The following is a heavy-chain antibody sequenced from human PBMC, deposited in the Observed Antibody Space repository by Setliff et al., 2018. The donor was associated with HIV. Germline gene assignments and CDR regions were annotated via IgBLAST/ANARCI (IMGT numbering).Heavy chain of an antibody. J-gene: IGHJ4*02. Sequence: PSETLSLTCDVSGFSISSRYYWGWIRQYPGKGLEWIGNIYHTGSSYYNLSLNDRATISLDTSKNQFSLKLNSVTAADTAVYYRARDVLDLVISVYGFWGQGIPVTVSS. V-gene: IGHV4-38-2*02. CDR2: IYHTGSS. CDR3: ARDVLDLVISVYGF. D-gene: IGHD3-22*01. CDR1: GFSISSRYY.